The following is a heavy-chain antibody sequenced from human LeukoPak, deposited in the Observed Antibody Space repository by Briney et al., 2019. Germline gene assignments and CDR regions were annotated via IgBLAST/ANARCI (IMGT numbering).Heavy chain of an antibody. D-gene: IGHD3-22*01. Sequence: GESLKISCKGSGYSFTSYWIGWVRQMPGKGLEWMGIIYPGDSDTRYSPSFQGQVTISADKSISTAYLQWSSLKASDTAMYYCAREGLDYYDSSGSFDYWGQGTLVTVSS. CDR1: GYSFTSYW. J-gene: IGHJ4*02. CDR2: IYPGDSDT. V-gene: IGHV5-51*01. CDR3: AREGLDYYDSSGSFDY.